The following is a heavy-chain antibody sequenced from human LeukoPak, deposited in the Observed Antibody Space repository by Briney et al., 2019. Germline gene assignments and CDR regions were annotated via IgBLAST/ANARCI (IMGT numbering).Heavy chain of an antibody. CDR1: GYTFTSYY. CDR2: INPSGGST. J-gene: IGHJ6*03. CDR3: ARAGIAAAATDYYYYYMDV. Sequence: ASVKVSCKASGYTFTSYYMHWVRQAPGQGLEWMGIINPSGGSTSYAQKFQGRVTMTRDMSTSTVYMELSSLRSEDTAVYYCARAGIAAAATDYYYYYMDVWGKGTTVIVSS. D-gene: IGHD6-13*01. V-gene: IGHV1-46*01.